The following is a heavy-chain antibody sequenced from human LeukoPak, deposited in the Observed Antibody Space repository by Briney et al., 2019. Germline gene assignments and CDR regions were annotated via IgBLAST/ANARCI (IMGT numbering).Heavy chain of an antibody. CDR1: GYTLTELS. V-gene: IGHV1-24*01. CDR3: ARAVNGLTMVRGVRDYYYYMDV. J-gene: IGHJ6*03. Sequence: GASVKVSCKVSGYTLTELSMHWVRQAPGKGLEWMGGFDPEDGETIYAQKFQGRVTMTEDTSTDTAYMELSSLRSEDTAVYFCARAVNGLTMVRGVRDYYYYMDVWGKGTTVTVSS. CDR2: FDPEDGET. D-gene: IGHD3-10*01.